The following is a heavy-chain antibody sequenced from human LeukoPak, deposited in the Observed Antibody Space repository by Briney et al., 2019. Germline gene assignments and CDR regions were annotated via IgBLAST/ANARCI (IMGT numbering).Heavy chain of an antibody. CDR2: ISGSGGST. CDR3: AKDMVRGVIQSAFDF. D-gene: IGHD3-10*01. Sequence: GSLRLSCAASGFTFCSYAMSWVRQAPGKGLEWVSTISGSGGSTHYADSVNGRFTISRDSSKNTLHLQMNSLRVEDAAVYYCAKDMVRGVIQSAFDFWGQGTLVTVSS. J-gene: IGHJ4*02. V-gene: IGHV3-23*01. CDR1: GFTFCSYA.